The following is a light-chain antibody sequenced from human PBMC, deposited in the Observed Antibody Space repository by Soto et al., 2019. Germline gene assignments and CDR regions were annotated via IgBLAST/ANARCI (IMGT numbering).Light chain of an antibody. CDR3: QQYEHLPT. CDR1: QNINNY. CDR2: DAS. V-gene: IGKV1-33*01. J-gene: IGKJ5*01. Sequence: DIHMTQSPSSLSASVDDRATITCWASQNINNYLNWYLQKPGRGRKLLISDASSLEAGVPSRFRGSGSGTDFTLNISCLQPEDIATYYCQQYEHLPTFGQGTRLEIK.